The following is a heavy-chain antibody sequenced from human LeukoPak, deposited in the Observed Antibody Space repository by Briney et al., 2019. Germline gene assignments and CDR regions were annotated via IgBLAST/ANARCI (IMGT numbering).Heavy chain of an antibody. Sequence: PSETLSLTCTVSGGSISSSSYSWGWIRQPPGKGLEWIGSIYYSGSAYYNPSLKSRVTISVDTSKNQFSLKLSSVTAADTAVYYCARHSARDSGSYYYFDYWGQGTLVTVSS. CDR3: ARHSARDSGSYYYFDY. CDR1: GGSISSSSYS. V-gene: IGHV4-39*01. CDR2: IYYSGSA. J-gene: IGHJ4*02. D-gene: IGHD1-26*01.